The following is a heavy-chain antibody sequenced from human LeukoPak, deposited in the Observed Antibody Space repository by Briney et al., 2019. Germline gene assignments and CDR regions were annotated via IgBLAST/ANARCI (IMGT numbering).Heavy chain of an antibody. CDR3: AKDSKTYYYDSSFDY. CDR2: IRYDGSNK. Sequence: AGGSLRLSCAASGFTFSSYGMHWVRQAPGKGLEWVAFIRYDGSNKYYADSVKGRFTISRDNSKNTLYLQMNSLRAEDTAVYYCAKDSKTYYYDSSFDYWGQGTLVTVSS. D-gene: IGHD3-22*01. CDR1: GFTFSSYG. J-gene: IGHJ4*02. V-gene: IGHV3-30*02.